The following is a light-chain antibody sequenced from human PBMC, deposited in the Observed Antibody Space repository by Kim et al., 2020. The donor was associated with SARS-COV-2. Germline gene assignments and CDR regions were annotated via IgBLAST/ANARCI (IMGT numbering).Light chain of an antibody. CDR1: NSGSRS. CDR3: QVWESSSDHRGV. CDR2: RDS. V-gene: IGLV3-21*01. Sequence: PGKPATITCGGNNSGSRSVNWYQEKPDQAPVLVIYRDSDRPSGIPERFSGSNSGNTATLTISRVEAGDEAAYYCQVWESSSDHRGVFGGGTQLTVL. J-gene: IGLJ2*01.